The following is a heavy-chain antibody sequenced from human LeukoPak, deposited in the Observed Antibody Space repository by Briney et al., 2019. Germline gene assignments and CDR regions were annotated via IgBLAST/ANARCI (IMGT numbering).Heavy chain of an antibody. J-gene: IGHJ4*02. CDR2: IYPGDSDT. CDR3: ARQDGQQLYYFDR. V-gene: IGHV5-51*01. CDR1: GYSFASYW. Sequence: HGESLKISCKGSGYSFASYWIAWVRQVPGKDLEWMGIIYPGDSDTRYSPSPQGQVTISVDKSINTAYLQWSSLQASDTATYYCARQDGQQLYYFDRWGQGALVTVSS. D-gene: IGHD6-13*01.